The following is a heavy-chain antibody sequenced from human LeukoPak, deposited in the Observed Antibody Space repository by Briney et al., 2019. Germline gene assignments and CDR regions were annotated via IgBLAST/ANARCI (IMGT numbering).Heavy chain of an antibody. D-gene: IGHD3-9*01. Sequence: ASVKVSCKASGYTFTSYGISWVRQAPGQGLEWMGWISAYNGNTNYAQKLQGRVTMTTDTSTSTAYMELRSLRSDDTAVYYCARVSLRYFDWLLLENWFDPWGQGTLVTVSS. CDR1: GYTFTSYG. CDR2: ISAYNGNT. CDR3: ARVSLRYFDWLLLENWFDP. V-gene: IGHV1-18*01. J-gene: IGHJ5*02.